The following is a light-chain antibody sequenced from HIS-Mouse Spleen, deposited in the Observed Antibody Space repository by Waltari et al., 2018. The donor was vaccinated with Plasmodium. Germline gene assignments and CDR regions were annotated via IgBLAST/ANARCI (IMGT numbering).Light chain of an antibody. V-gene: IGLV2-23*03. J-gene: IGLJ1*01. CDR1: SSDVGSYNL. Sequence: QSALTQPASVSGSPGQSITISCTGTSSDVGSYNLVSWYQQHPGNAPKLMIYEGSKRPSGVPNRFSGAKSGNTASLTSSGLQAEDEADYYCCSYAGSSTFVYVFGTGTKVTVL. CDR3: CSYAGSSTFVYV. CDR2: EGS.